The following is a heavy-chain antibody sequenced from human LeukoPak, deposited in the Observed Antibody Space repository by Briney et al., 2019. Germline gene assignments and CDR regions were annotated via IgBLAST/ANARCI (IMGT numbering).Heavy chain of an antibody. J-gene: IGHJ6*02. D-gene: IGHD4-11*01. CDR1: GDSMSSGTYY. Sequence: SETLSLTCTVSGDSMSSGTYYWGWIRQPPGKGLEWIGYIYYSGSTNYNPSLKSRVTISVDTSKNQFSLKLSSVTAADTAVYHCARAPGLPVPYYYGMDVWGQGTTVTVSS. V-gene: IGHV4-61*01. CDR2: IYYSGST. CDR3: ARAPGLPVPYYYGMDV.